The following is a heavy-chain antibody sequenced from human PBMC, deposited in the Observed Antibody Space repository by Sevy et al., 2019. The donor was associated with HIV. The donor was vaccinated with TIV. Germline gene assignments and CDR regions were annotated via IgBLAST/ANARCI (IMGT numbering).Heavy chain of an antibody. CDR2: MYYTGST. CDR3: ARGHYYHSSGYYPTFDY. J-gene: IGHJ4*02. D-gene: IGHD3-22*01. CDR1: GGSISTDY. V-gene: IGHV4-59*01. Sequence: GSLRLSCTVSGGSISTDYWSWIRQSPGKGLEWIGYMYYTGSTDYNPSLESRVTISVDTSKNQFSLKLSSVTAADTAIYYCARGHYYHSSGYYPTFDYWGQGTLVTVSS.